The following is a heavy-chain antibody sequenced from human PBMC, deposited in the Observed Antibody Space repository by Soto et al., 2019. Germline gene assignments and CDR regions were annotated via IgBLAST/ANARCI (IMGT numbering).Heavy chain of an antibody. CDR2: IYYSGST. D-gene: IGHD6-19*01. J-gene: IGHJ3*02. V-gene: IGHV4-30-4*01. CDR3: DHYSSGRAFDI. Sequence: QVQLQESGPGLVKPSQTLSLTCTVSGGSISSGDYYWSWIRQPPGTGLEWIGYIYYSGSTYYNPSLKSQVTISVDTSKNQFSLKLSSVTAADTAVYHCDHYSSGRAFDIWGQGTMVTVSS. CDR1: GGSISSGDYY.